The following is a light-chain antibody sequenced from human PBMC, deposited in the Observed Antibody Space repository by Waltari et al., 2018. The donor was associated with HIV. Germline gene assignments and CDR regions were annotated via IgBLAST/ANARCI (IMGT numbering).Light chain of an antibody. CDR3: CSYAGSYTYV. V-gene: IGLV2-11*01. Sequence: QSALTQPRSVSGSPGQSVTISCTGTSRDVGGYDYVSWYQQHPGKAPKLVIYDVDKRPSGVPDRFSCSKSGNTASLTISGLQAEDEVDYYCCSYAGSYTYVFGTGTKVTVL. CDR2: DVD. CDR1: SRDVGGYDY. J-gene: IGLJ1*01.